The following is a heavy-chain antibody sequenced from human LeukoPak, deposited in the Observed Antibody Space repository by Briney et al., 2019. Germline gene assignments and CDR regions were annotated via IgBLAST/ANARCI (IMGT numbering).Heavy chain of an antibody. CDR2: INAGNGNT. J-gene: IGHJ6*02. CDR1: GYTFTSYA. D-gene: IGHD2-2*01. V-gene: IGHV1-3*01. CDR3: ARIGVVVPAAPRYYYYYYGMDV. Sequence: GASVKVSCKASGYTFTSYAMHWVRQAPGQRLEWMGWINAGNGNTKYSQKFQGRVTITRDTSASTAYMELSSLRSGDTAVYYCARIGVVVPAAPRYYYYYYGMDVWGQGTTVTVSS.